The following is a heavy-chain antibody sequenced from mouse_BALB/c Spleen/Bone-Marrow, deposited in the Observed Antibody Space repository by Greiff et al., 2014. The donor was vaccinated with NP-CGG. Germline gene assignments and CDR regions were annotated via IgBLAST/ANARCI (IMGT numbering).Heavy chain of an antibody. Sequence: VKLMESEAELARPGASVKMSCQASGYTFTRYTMHWEKQRPGQGLEWIGYIIPSSGYTNYNQKFKDKATLTADKSSSTAYMQLSSLTSEDSAVYYCTIRYYAMDYWGQGTSVTVSS. CDR2: IIPSSGYT. D-gene: IGHD1-1*01. V-gene: IGHV1-4*01. J-gene: IGHJ4*01. CDR3: TIRYYAMDY. CDR1: GYTFTRYT.